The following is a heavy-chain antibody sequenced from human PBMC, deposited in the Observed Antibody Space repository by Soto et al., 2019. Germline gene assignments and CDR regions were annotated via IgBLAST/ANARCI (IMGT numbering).Heavy chain of an antibody. CDR3: AKDIGSSPGP. J-gene: IGHJ5*02. CDR1: GFTFSSYG. V-gene: IGHV3-30*18. Sequence: QVQLVESGGGVVQPGRSLRLSCAASGFTFSSYGMHWVRQAPGKGLEWVAVISYDGSNKYYADSVKGRFTISRDNSKNTLYLQMNSLGAEDTAVYYCAKDIGSSPGPGGKGTLVTVSS. CDR2: ISYDGSNK. D-gene: IGHD6-6*01.